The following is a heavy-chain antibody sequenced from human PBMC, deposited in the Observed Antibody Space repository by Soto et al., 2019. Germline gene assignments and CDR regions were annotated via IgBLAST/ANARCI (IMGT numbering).Heavy chain of an antibody. Sequence: GGSLRLSCAASGFTFSSYAMSWVRQAPGKGLEWVSTISGSGGSTYYADSVKGRFTISRDNSKNTIYLQMNSLRAEDTAIYYCAKDPDIVAKITVWGQGTLVTVSS. V-gene: IGHV3-23*01. J-gene: IGHJ1*01. D-gene: IGHD5-12*01. CDR2: ISGSGGST. CDR1: GFTFSSYA. CDR3: AKDPDIVAKITV.